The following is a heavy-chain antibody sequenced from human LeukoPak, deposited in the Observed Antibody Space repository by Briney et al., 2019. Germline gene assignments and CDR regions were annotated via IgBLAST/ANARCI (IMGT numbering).Heavy chain of an antibody. CDR3: ARGKLKYYYDSSGPRRPNLYFDY. V-gene: IGHV4-30-2*01. CDR1: GGSISSGGYS. CDR2: IYHSGST. Sequence: SETLSLTCAVSGGSISSGGYSWSWIRQPPGKGLEWIGYIYHSGSTYYNPSLKSRVTISVDRSKNQFSLKLSSVTAADTAVYYCARGKLKYYYDSSGPRRPNLYFDYWGQGTLVTVSS. J-gene: IGHJ4*02. D-gene: IGHD3-22*01.